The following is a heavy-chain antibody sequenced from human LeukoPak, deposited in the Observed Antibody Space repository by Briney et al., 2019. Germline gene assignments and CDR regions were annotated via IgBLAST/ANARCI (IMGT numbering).Heavy chain of an antibody. J-gene: IGHJ4*02. CDR1: GYTFTSYG. Sequence: ALVKVSCKASGYTFTSYGVTWVRQAPGQGLEWMGWISAYNGNTNYAQKFQGRVTMTTDTSTSTAYMELRSLRSDDTAVFYCAGGIASTGRYYFDYWGQGTLVTVSS. CDR2: ISAYNGNT. V-gene: IGHV1-18*01. D-gene: IGHD6-13*01. CDR3: AGGIASTGRYYFDY.